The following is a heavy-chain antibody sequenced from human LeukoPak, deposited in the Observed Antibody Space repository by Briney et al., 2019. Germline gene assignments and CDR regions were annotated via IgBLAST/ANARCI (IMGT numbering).Heavy chain of an antibody. V-gene: IGHV1-69*06. CDR3: ARSGIAARPDFWYFDL. D-gene: IGHD6-6*01. CDR1: GGTFSSYA. J-gene: IGHJ2*01. Sequence: SVKVSCKASGGTFSSYAISWVRQAPGQGLEWMGGIIPIFGTANYAQKFQGRVTITADKSTSTAYMELSSLRSEDTAVYYCARSGIAARPDFWYFDLWGRGTLVTVSS. CDR2: IIPIFGTA.